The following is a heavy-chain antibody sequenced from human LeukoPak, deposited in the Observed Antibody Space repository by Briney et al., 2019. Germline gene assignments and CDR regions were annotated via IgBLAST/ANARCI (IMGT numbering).Heavy chain of an antibody. CDR1: GFTFDDYG. CDR3: AKDRNRGYSYGSHDAFDI. D-gene: IGHD5-18*01. CDR2: IRYDGTYK. V-gene: IGHV3-30*02. Sequence: GGSLRLSCAASGFTFDDYGMRWVRQAPGKGLEWVAFIRYDGTYKYYADSVKGRFTASRDNSKNTLYLQMNSLRAEDTAVYYCAKDRNRGYSYGSHDAFDIWGQGTMVTVSS. J-gene: IGHJ3*02.